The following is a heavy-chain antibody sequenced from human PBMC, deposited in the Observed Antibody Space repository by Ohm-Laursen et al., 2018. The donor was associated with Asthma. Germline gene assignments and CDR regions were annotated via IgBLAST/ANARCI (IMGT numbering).Heavy chain of an antibody. CDR2: LNPNDGGT. Sequence: ALVKVSCKASGYTFTGYFIHWVRQAPGQGLEWMGRLNPNDGGTTSAQKFQGRVTMTRDTSISTAYMELSRLISDDTAVYYCASGVSSWYSFDYWGQGTLVTVSS. V-gene: IGHV1-2*06. CDR3: ASGVSSWYSFDY. J-gene: IGHJ4*02. CDR1: GYTFTGYF. D-gene: IGHD6-13*01.